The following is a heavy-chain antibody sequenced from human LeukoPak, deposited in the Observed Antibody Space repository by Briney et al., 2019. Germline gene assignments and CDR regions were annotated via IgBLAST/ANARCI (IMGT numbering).Heavy chain of an antibody. V-gene: IGHV5-51*01. CDR1: GYTFTSYG. Sequence: KVSCKASGYTFTSYGISWVRQAPGQELEWMGIIYPGDSDTRYSPSFQGQVTISADKSISTAYLQWSSLKASDTAMYYCARYFFGGLAAAGRERWFDPWGQGTLVTVSS. J-gene: IGHJ5*02. CDR2: IYPGDSDT. D-gene: IGHD6-13*01. CDR3: ARYFFGGLAAAGRERWFDP.